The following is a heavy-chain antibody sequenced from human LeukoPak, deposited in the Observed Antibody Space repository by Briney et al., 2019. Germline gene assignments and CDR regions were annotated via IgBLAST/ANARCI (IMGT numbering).Heavy chain of an antibody. V-gene: IGHV4-4*02. CDR2: VAHTGST. CDR3: ARLVVYNWTPRAFDV. D-gene: IGHD1-20*01. Sequence: SETLSLTCAVSGDSVSSSHWWSWVRQPPGKGLEWIGEVAHTGSTKFTPSLRSRATISIDWSKNQFSLNLTSVTAADTATYFCARLVVYNWTPRAFDVWGQGTMVTVSS. J-gene: IGHJ3*01. CDR1: GDSVSSSHW.